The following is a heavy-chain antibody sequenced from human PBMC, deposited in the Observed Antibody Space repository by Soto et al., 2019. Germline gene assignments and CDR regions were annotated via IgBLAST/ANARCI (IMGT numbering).Heavy chain of an antibody. J-gene: IGHJ6*01. Sequence: SVKECFKACGGPFSSYAISWVREAPGQGVEWTAAIIPIFGTANYAQKLQGRVTITADESTSTAYMELSSLRSEDTAVYYCAREYDDSSRYSGGPESYYYGMDVWGQGTTVTVSS. CDR3: AREYDDSSRYSGGPESYYYGMDV. CDR2: IIPIFGTA. D-gene: IGHD3-22*01. CDR1: GGPFSSYA. V-gene: IGHV1-69*13.